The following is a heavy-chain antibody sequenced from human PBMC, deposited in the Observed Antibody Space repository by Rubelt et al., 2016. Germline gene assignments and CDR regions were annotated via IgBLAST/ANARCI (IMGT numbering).Heavy chain of an antibody. CDR1: GGSFSGHY. CDR2: INHSGST. J-gene: IGHJ4*02. CDR3: ARDNFYDRPH. D-gene: IGHD3-22*01. Sequence: QVQLHQWGAGLLKPSETLSLSCAVYGGSFSGHYWTWIRQPPGKGLEWIGEINHSGSTNYNPSLKRRVTISVDTSKNQLSLKLTSVTAADTAVYYCARDNFYDRPHWGQGTLVTVSS. V-gene: IGHV4-34*01.